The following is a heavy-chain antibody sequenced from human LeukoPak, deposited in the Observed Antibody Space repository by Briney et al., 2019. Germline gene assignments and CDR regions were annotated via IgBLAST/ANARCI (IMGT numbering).Heavy chain of an antibody. CDR2: ISGSGGTA. CDR1: GFTFSIYA. Sequence: EAEGSLRLSCAASGFTFSIYAMSWVRQAPGKGLEWVSAISGSGGTAYYADSVKGRFTISRDNSKNTLYLQMNSLRAEDTAVYYCARGDVVVVPAATTIDYWGQGTLVTVSS. V-gene: IGHV3-23*01. CDR3: ARGDVVVVPAATTIDY. J-gene: IGHJ4*02. D-gene: IGHD2-2*01.